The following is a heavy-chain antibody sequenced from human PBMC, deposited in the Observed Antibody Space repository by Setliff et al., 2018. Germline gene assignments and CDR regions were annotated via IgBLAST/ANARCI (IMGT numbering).Heavy chain of an antibody. CDR2: IKQDGSEK. CDR3: GRWLQWVDY. V-gene: IGHV3-7*01. D-gene: IGHD5-18*01. Sequence: PWGSLRLSCAASGFSLSSYWMSWVRQAPGKGLEWVANIKQDGSEKYYVDSVKGRFTISRDNARNSLYLQMNSLRAEDTAVYFCGRWLQWVDYWGQGALVTVS. J-gene: IGHJ4*02. CDR1: GFSLSSYW.